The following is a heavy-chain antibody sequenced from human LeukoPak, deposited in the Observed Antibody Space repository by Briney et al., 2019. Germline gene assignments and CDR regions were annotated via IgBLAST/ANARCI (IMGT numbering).Heavy chain of an antibody. V-gene: IGHV3-23*01. CDR3: AKGSNYDFWSGYYGNYFDY. CDR2: ISGSGGST. J-gene: IGHJ4*02. Sequence: AGGSLRLSCAASGFTFSSYDMSWVRQAPGKGLEWVSAISGSGGSTYCADSVKGRFTISRDNSKNTLYLQMNSLRAEDTAVYYCAKGSNYDFWSGYYGNYFDYWGQGTLVTVSS. CDR1: GFTFSSYD. D-gene: IGHD3-3*01.